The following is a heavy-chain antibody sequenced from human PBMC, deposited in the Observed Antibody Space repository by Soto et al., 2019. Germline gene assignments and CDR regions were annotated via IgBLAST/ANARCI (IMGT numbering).Heavy chain of an antibody. CDR2: ISSGSSSI. J-gene: IGHJ5*02. V-gene: IGHV3-48*02. CDR1: GFTFSSHS. CDR3: ARDPYYGSATPGRFDP. D-gene: IGHD3-10*01. Sequence: EVQLVESGGGLVQPGGSLRLSCAASGFTFSSHSMNWVRQAPGKGLEWVSYISSGSSSIYYADSVKGRFTISRDNAKNSLFLQMNSLRDEDTAVYYCARDPYYGSATPGRFDPWGQGTLVTVSS.